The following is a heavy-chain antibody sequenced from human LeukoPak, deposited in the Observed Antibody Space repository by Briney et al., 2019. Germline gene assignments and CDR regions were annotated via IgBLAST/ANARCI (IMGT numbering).Heavy chain of an antibody. CDR1: GFTFSSYA. J-gene: IGHJ4*02. D-gene: IGHD3-22*01. CDR2: ISYGGSNK. CDR3: ARGDYYDSSGYSPFDY. Sequence: GGSLRLSCAASGFTFSSYAMHWVRQAPGKGLEWVAVISYGGSNKYYADSVKGRFTISRDNSKNTLYLQMNSLRAEDTAVYYCARGDYYDSSGYSPFDYWGQGTLVTVSS. V-gene: IGHV3-30-3*01.